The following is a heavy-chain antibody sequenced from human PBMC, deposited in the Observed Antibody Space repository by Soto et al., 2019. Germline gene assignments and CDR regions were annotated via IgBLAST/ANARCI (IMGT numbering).Heavy chain of an antibody. Sequence: ESLKISCKGSGYSFTSYWIGWVRQMPGKGLEWMGIIYPGDSDTRYSPSFQGQVTISADKSISTAYLQWSSLKASDTAMYYCARQPAREIAAAPPYYFDYWGQGTLVTVSS. D-gene: IGHD6-13*01. CDR3: ARQPAREIAAAPPYYFDY. V-gene: IGHV5-51*01. J-gene: IGHJ4*02. CDR1: GYSFTSYW. CDR2: IYPGDSDT.